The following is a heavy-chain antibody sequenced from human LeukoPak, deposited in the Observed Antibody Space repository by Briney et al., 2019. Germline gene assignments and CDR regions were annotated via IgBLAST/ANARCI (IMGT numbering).Heavy chain of an antibody. CDR2: ISGDGGST. CDR1: GXMFHDYA. V-gene: IGHV3-43*02. CDR3: ARESESSGWYDY. Sequence: GGSLRLSCAAPGXMFHDYAIHWVRQAPGKGLEWVSLISGDGGSTFYADSVKGRFTISRDNSKNSLYLQMNSLRSDDTALYYCARESESSGWYDYWGQGTLVTVSS. D-gene: IGHD6-19*01. J-gene: IGHJ4*02.